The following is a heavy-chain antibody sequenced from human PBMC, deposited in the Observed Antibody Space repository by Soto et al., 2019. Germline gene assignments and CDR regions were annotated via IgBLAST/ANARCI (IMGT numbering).Heavy chain of an antibody. CDR1: GGTFSSYA. CDR2: IIPIFGTA. Sequence: ASVKVSCKASGGTFSSYAISWVRQAPGQGLEWMGGIIPIFGTANYAQKFQGRVTITADESTSTAYMELSSLRSEDTAVYYCARSNGLVVVAATVWFDPWGQGTLVTVSS. V-gene: IGHV1-69*13. D-gene: IGHD2-15*01. J-gene: IGHJ5*02. CDR3: ARSNGLVVVAATVWFDP.